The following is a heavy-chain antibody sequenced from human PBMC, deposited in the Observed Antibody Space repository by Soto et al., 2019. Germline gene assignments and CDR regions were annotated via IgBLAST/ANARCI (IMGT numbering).Heavy chain of an antibody. V-gene: IGHV3-23*01. CDR2: ISGSGNSR. J-gene: IGHJ6*02. CDR3: AKEFLAAVTDTKGVYYDYYGMDV. CDR1: GFSFSNFA. D-gene: IGHD6-19*01. Sequence: EVQLLESGGGLVQPGGSLKLSCAASGFSFSNFAVTWVRQAPGKGLEWVSTISGSGNSRYYADSVKGRFTVSRDNSKDTRYLQMNSLRAEDTAVYYCAKEFLAAVTDTKGVYYDYYGMDVWGHGTTVTVSS.